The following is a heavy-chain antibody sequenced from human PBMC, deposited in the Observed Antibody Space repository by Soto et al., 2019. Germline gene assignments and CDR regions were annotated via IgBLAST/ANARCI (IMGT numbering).Heavy chain of an antibody. V-gene: IGHV3-23*01. Sequence: EVQLLESGGGLVQPGGSLRLSCAASGFTFSSYAMSWVRQAPGKGLEWVSAIIGSGGSTYYADSVKGRFTISRDNSKNKLYLQMNSRRAEDTAVYYCAKVSVSYPTDDYWGQGTLGTFSA. J-gene: IGHJ4*02. D-gene: IGHD1-26*01. CDR3: AKVSVSYPTDDY. CDR2: IIGSGGST. CDR1: GFTFSSYA.